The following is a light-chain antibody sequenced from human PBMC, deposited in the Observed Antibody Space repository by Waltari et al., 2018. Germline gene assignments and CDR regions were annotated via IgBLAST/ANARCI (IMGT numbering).Light chain of an antibody. CDR1: KLVYKS. Sequence: SYVLTQPPSVSVAPGATARITCRGDKLVYKSVPLYQQRPGQAPVLVISYDHDRPSGIPERFSGSKSGNTATLTIIRVEAGDAADYYCQVWDSSTDHSWVFGGGTRLTVL. J-gene: IGLJ3*02. CDR3: QVWDSSTDHSWV. V-gene: IGLV3-21*04. CDR2: YDH.